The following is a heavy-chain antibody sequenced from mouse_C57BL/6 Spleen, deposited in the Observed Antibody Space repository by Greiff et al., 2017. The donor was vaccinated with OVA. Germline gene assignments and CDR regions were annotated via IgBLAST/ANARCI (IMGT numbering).Heavy chain of an antibody. V-gene: IGHV1-26*01. Sequence: EVQLQQSGPELVKPGASVKISCKASGYTFTDYYMNWVKQSHGKSLEWIGDINPNNGGTSYNQKFKGKATLTVDKSSSTAYMERRSLTSEDSAVYYCARSLITTVGGYFDYWGQGTTLTVSS. D-gene: IGHD1-1*01. CDR3: ARSLITTVGGYFDY. J-gene: IGHJ2*01. CDR1: GYTFTDYY. CDR2: INPNNGGT.